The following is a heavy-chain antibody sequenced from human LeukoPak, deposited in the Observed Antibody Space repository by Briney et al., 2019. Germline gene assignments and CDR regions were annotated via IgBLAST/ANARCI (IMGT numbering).Heavy chain of an antibody. CDR2: IFHRGMP. Sequence: SETLSLTCAVSGDSISNNWWSWVRQSPGMRLEWIGQIFHRGMPNYNPSLKSRVTMSIDKSNNQLSLKMNSVTAADTAVYYCARVMGASWFFYLDVWGKGTTVTVSS. V-gene: IGHV4-4*02. J-gene: IGHJ6*03. CDR3: ARVMGASWFFYLDV. D-gene: IGHD3-16*02. CDR1: GDSISNNW.